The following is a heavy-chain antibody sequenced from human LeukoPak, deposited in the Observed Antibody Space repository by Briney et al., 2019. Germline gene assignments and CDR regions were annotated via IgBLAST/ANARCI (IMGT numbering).Heavy chain of an antibody. Sequence: GGSLRLSCAASGVTFRNAWMTWVRQAPGRGLEWVGRSISRSGGVTTEYAAPVKGRFTTSRDDSRNTVYLQMNSLKIEGTAVYYCSAYYNGRGDYWGQGTLVTVSS. CDR3: SAYYNGRGDY. J-gene: IGHJ4*02. D-gene: IGHD3-10*01. V-gene: IGHV3-15*01. CDR2: SISRSGGVTT. CDR1: GVTFRNAW.